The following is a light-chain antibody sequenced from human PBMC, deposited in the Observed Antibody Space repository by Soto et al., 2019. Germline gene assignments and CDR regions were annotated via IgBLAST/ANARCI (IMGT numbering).Light chain of an antibody. Sequence: DIVMTPSPLSMPVTPGEPASISCRSSQSLLNRNGQNCLDWYLQKPGQSPQLLIHMGFIRASGVTQRFSGSGSVTYFTLTISRVEAEDVGLYYCMQALESPPTFGGGTNLEIK. V-gene: IGKV2-28*01. CDR3: MQALESPPT. CDR1: QSLLNRNGQNC. CDR2: MGF. J-gene: IGKJ4*01.